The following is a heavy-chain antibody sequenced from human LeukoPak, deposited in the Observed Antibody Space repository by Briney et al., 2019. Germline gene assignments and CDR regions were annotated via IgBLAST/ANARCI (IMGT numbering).Heavy chain of an antibody. CDR1: GYTFRNHA. D-gene: IGHD3-9*01. CDR2: INIKNQNP. Sequence: ASVKVSCKATGYTFRNHAMNWVRQAPGQGLEWMGWINIKNQNPTYAQEFTGRFVFSVDTSLDTAYYCTRESWSLEYDSAGYRGEMDSWGQGTPVTVSS. CDR3: RGEMDS. V-gene: IGHV7-4-1*01. J-gene: IGHJ4*02.